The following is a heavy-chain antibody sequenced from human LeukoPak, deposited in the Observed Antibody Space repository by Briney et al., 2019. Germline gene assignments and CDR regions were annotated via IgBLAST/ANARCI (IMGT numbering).Heavy chain of an antibody. CDR2: IFPSGGEI. V-gene: IGHV3-23*01. D-gene: IGHD2-8*02. J-gene: IGHJ4*02. Sequence: GGSLRLSCAASGFTFSTFAMIRVRQPPGKGLEWVSSIFPSGGEIHYADSVRGRFTISRDNSKSTLSLQMNSLRAEDTAIYYCATYRQVLLPFESWGQGTLVTVSS. CDR1: GFTFSTFA. CDR3: ATYRQVLLPFES.